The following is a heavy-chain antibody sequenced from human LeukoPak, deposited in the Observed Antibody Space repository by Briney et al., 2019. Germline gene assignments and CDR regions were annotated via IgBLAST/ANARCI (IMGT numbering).Heavy chain of an antibody. CDR1: GGSISSYY. V-gene: IGHV4-4*07. Sequence: SETLSLTCTVSGGSISSYYWSWIRQPAGKGLEWIGRIYTSGSTNYNPSLKSRVTMSVDTSKNQFSLKLSSVTAADTAVYYCARVITIFGVSRDSYYFDYWGQGTLVTVSS. J-gene: IGHJ4*02. CDR3: ARVITIFGVSRDSYYFDY. D-gene: IGHD3-3*01. CDR2: IYTSGST.